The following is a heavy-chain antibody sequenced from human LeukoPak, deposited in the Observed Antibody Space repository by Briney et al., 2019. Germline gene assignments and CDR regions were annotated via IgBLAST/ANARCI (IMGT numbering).Heavy chain of an antibody. D-gene: IGHD4-17*01. CDR2: IRHGGVT. V-gene: IGHV4-34*01. J-gene: IGHJ3*02. CDR1: GASFSGFF. Sequence: SETLALTCGVSGASFSGFFWNWVRQSPGEGLEWIGDIRHGGVTTYNPSLMGRVTITIDTSTNQFSLMLTSVTAADTGVYYCARGPNYYGDYIRSFPDAFHIWARGTVFSVSS. CDR3: ARGPNYYGDYIRSFPDAFHI.